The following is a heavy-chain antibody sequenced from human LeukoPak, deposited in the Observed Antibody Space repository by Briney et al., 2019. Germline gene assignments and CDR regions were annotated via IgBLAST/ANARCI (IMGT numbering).Heavy chain of an antibody. J-gene: IGHJ6*02. CDR3: VRFPMVRGVDHYYYGMDV. CDR2: IYHSGST. D-gene: IGHD3-10*01. CDR1: GGSISSGGYS. Sequence: SETLSLTCAVSGGSISSGGYSWSWIRQPPGKGLEWIGYIYHSGSTYYNPSLKSRVTISVDRSKNQFSLKLSSVTAADTAVYYCVRFPMVRGVDHYYYGMDVWGQGTTVTVSS. V-gene: IGHV4-30-2*01.